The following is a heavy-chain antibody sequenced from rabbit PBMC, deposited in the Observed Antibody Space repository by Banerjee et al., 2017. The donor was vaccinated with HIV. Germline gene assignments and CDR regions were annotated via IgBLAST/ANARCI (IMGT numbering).Heavy chain of an antibody. CDR1: GFDLSSNYW. Sequence: QEQLVESGGGLVQPGESLKLSCKASGFDLSSNYWICWVRQAPGKGLELIACIEIGSSSTWYATWAKGRFTISKTSSTTVTLQMTSLTAADTATYFCARDLDDAGYHFKLWGPGTLVTVS. J-gene: IGHJ4*01. D-gene: IGHD4-2*01. CDR3: ARDLDDAGYHFKL. V-gene: IGHV1S45*01. CDR2: IEIGSSST.